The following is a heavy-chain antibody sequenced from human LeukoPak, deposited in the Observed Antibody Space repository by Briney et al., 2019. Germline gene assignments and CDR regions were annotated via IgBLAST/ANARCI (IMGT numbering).Heavy chain of an antibody. D-gene: IGHD5/OR15-5a*01. CDR1: GFPFSSYD. CDR3: ARVSGRSFGY. J-gene: IGHJ4*02. V-gene: IGHV3-23*01. CDR2: IFGSGIRT. Sequence: HPGGSLRLSCAASGFPFSSYDMSWVRQAPGKGLEWVSTIFGSGIRTDYADSVKGRFINSRDNSKNTLYLQMNSLRAEDTAVYYCARVSGRSFGYWGQGTLVTVSS.